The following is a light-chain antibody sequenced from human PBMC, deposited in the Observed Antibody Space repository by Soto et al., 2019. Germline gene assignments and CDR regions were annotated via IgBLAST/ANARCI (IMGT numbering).Light chain of an antibody. CDR3: SSYTSSSTPYYV. J-gene: IGLJ1*01. CDR1: SSDVGGYNY. Sequence: QSVLTQPASVSGSPGQSITISCTGTSSDVGGYNYVSWYQQHPGKAPKLMIYDVSNRPSGVSNRVSGSKSGNTASLTISGLQAEDEADYYCSSYTSSSTPYYVFGTGTKVTVL. CDR2: DVS. V-gene: IGLV2-14*01.